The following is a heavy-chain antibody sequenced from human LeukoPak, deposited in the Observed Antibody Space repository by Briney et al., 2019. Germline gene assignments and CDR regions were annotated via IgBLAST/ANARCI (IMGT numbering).Heavy chain of an antibody. CDR1: GGSINNYY. D-gene: IGHD2-15*01. CDR2: IYTRGST. Sequence: PSETLSLTCTVSGGSINNYYWSWIRQPAGKGLEWIGRIYTRGSTNYNPSLKSRVTMSVDTSKNQFSLKLSSVTAADTAVYYCARGRYCSADSCFGGDAFDIWGPGTMVSVSS. V-gene: IGHV4-4*07. J-gene: IGHJ3*02. CDR3: ARGRYCSADSCFGGDAFDI.